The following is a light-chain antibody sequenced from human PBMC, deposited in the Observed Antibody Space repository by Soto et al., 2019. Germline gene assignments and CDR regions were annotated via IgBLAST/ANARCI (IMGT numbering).Light chain of an antibody. V-gene: IGLV1-47*01. Sequence: QSVLTQSPSASGTPGQRVTISCSGSSSNIGSNYVYWYQQLPGTAPQLLIYSNDRRRSGVPDRFSGSKSGTSASLAISGLRSEDEAAYYCAAWDDSLSGRVFGGGTKLTVL. J-gene: IGLJ3*02. CDR3: AAWDDSLSGRV. CDR2: SND. CDR1: SSNIGSNY.